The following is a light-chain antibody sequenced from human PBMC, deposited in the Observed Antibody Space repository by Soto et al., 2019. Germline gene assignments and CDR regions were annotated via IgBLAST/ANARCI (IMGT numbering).Light chain of an antibody. J-gene: IGKJ1*01. CDR3: MQDALYST. CDR1: QSPVDGDGITS. CDR2: KGS. Sequence: DIVMTQTPLSLRVTLGQPASISCSSSQSPVDGDGITSLSWLHQRPGQPPRLLIYKGSNRFSGVPDRFSGSGAGTDFTLKINTVEAEDVGVYYCMQDALYSTFGQGTKVDIK. V-gene: IGKV2-24*01.